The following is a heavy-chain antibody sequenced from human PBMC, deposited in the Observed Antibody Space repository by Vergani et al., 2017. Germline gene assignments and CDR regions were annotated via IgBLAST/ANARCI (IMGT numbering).Heavy chain of an antibody. J-gene: IGHJ4*02. CDR2: ISSSSRYI. V-gene: IGHV3-21*01. CDR1: GFPFSSYS. D-gene: IGHD6-19*01. CDR3: ARMFRMGSGWSSEDY. Sequence: ELQLVESGGGLVTPGGSLRLSCAASGFPFSSYSLNWFRQAPGTGLEWVSSISSSSRYIYYADSVKGRFTISRDNAKNSLYLQMNSLRAEDTAVYYCARMFRMGSGWSSEDYWGQGTLVTVSS.